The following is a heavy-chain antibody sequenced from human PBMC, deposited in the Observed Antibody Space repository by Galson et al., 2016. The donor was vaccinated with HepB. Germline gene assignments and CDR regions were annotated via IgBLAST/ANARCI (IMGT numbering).Heavy chain of an antibody. D-gene: IGHD2-8*01. CDR1: GSSLIELS. Sequence: SVKVSCKVSGSSLIELSVHWVRQIPGKGLEWMGGFDPHEGETFYAQEFQGRVIMTGDRSTDTAYMEMSSLRSEDTAIYYCTAIVGYCAKGLCHGDFTWFDPWGQGTQVTVAS. V-gene: IGHV1-24*01. CDR2: FDPHEGET. J-gene: IGHJ5*02. CDR3: TAIVGYCAKGLCHGDFTWFDP.